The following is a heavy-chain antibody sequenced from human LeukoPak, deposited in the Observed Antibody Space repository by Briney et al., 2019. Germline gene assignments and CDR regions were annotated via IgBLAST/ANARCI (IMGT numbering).Heavy chain of an antibody. CDR2: INHKSGGK. V-gene: IGHV1-2*02. CDR1: GYTFTGYY. Sequence: GGSVKVSCKASGYTFTGYYMHWVRQAPGQGLEWMGWINHKSGGKNYAQKFQGRVTITRDNSISTAYMELSRLRSDETAAYYCSRLIGFEELSLGYWGQGTLVTVSS. D-gene: IGHD3-10*01. J-gene: IGHJ4*02. CDR3: SRLIGFEELSLGY.